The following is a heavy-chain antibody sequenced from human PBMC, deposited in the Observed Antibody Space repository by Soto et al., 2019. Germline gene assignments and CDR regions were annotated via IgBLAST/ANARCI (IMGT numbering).Heavy chain of an antibody. CDR2: INPNSGGT. Sequence: ASVKVSCKASGYTFTGYYMHWVRQAPGQGLEWMGWINPNSGGTNYAQKFQGRVTMTRDTSISTAYMELSRLRSDDTAVYYCARSYYYFSGSSYYYYGMDVWGRGTTVTVSS. CDR1: GYTFTGYY. CDR3: ARSYYYFSGSSYYYYGMDV. D-gene: IGHD3-10*01. J-gene: IGHJ6*02. V-gene: IGHV1-2*02.